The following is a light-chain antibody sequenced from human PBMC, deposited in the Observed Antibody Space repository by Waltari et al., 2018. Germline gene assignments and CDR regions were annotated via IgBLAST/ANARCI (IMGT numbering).Light chain of an antibody. J-gene: IGKJ5*01. CDR3: QQRSNWPPAIT. CDR2: DAS. Sequence: EIVLTQSPATLSLSPGERATLSCRASQSVSSYLAWYQQKPGQAPRPLIYDASNRATGIPARFSGSGSGKDFTLTISSLEPEDFAVYYCQQRSNWPPAITFGQGTRLEIK. CDR1: QSVSSY. V-gene: IGKV3-11*01.